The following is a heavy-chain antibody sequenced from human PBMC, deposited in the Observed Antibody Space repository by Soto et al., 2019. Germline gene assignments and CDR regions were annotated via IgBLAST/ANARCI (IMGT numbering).Heavy chain of an antibody. CDR2: ISGSGGTT. CDR3: AKGVDEVVAIHNDAFDI. CDR1: RFTFSSYA. Sequence: EVQLLESGGGLVQPGGSLRLSCAASRFTFSSYAMSWVRQAPGKGLEWVSGISGSGGTTYYADSVKGRFTISRDNSKNMLYVQMNSLSAEDTAVDFCAKGVDEVVAIHNDAFDIWGQGTMVTVSS. V-gene: IGHV3-23*01. D-gene: IGHD2-15*01. J-gene: IGHJ3*02.